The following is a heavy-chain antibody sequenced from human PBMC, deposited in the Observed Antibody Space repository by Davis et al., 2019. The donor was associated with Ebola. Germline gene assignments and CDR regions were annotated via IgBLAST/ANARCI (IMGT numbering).Heavy chain of an antibody. CDR3: ARVGEYYYDSSGFDY. J-gene: IGHJ4*02. CDR1: GYTFTSYG. D-gene: IGHD3-22*01. Sequence: ASVKVSCKASGYTFTSYGISWVRQAPGQGLEWMGWISAYNGNTNYAQKLQGRVTMTTDTSTSTAYMELSSLRSDDTAVYYCARVGEYYYDSSGFDYWGQGTLVTVSS. CDR2: ISAYNGNT. V-gene: IGHV1-18*01.